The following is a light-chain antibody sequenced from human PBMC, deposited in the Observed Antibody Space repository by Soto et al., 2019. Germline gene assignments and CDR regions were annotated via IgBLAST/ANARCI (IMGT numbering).Light chain of an antibody. V-gene: IGLV2-11*01. CDR2: DVS. CDR1: SSDVGGYNY. J-gene: IGLJ1*01. Sequence: QSVLTQPRSVSGSPGQSVTISCTGTSSDVGGYNYVSWYQQHPGKAPKLMIYDVSKRPSGVPDRFSGSKSGNTASLTISGLQAEDEADYYCSAYSDIDTKVFGTGTKLTVL. CDR3: SAYSDIDTKV.